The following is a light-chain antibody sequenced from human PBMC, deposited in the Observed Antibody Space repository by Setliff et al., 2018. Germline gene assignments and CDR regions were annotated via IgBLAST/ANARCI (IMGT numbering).Light chain of an antibody. CDR2: DVS. CDR1: SSDVGGYNY. V-gene: IGLV2-14*03. Sequence: QSVLTQPASVSGSPGQSITISCTGTSSDVGGYNYVSWYQQHPGKAPKLMIYDVSNRPSGVSNRFSGSKSANTASLTISGLQAEDEADYYCSSYAGSNTPYVFGTGTKVTVL. CDR3: SSYAGSNTPYV. J-gene: IGLJ1*01.